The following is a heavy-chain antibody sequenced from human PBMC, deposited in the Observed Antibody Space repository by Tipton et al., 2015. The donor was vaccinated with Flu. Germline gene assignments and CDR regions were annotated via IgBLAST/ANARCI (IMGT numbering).Heavy chain of an antibody. CDR3: ARLSYYDVDLKNFYFDY. CDR1: GDSMSSTSYY. J-gene: IGHJ4*02. CDR2: FYYTGHT. D-gene: IGHD3-10*02. Sequence: TLSLTCIVSGDSMSSTSYYWGWIRQPPGKGLEWIGSFYYTGHTYYKPSLKSRASISVDMSKKQFSLNLSSVTAADTAVYYCARLSYYDVDLKNFYFDYWGQGALVTVSS. V-gene: IGHV4-39*01.